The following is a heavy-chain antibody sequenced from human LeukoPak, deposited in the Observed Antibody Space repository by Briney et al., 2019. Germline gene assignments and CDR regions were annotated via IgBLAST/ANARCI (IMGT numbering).Heavy chain of an antibody. V-gene: IGHV1-18*01. J-gene: IGHJ3*02. CDR2: ISAYNGNT. Sequence: ASVKVSCKASGYTFTSYGISWVRQAPGQGLEWMGWISAYNGNTNYAQKLQGRVTMTTDTSTSTAYMELSRLRSDDTAVYYCARGTMVRGVIFGAFDIWGQGTMVTVSS. D-gene: IGHD3-10*01. CDR3: ARGTMVRGVIFGAFDI. CDR1: GYTFTSYG.